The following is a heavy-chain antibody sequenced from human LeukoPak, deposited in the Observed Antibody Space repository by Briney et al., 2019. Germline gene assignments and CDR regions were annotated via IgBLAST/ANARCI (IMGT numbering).Heavy chain of an antibody. CDR2: IIPIFGTA. CDR1: GGTFSSYA. V-gene: IGHV1-69*13. Sequence: SVKVSCKASGGTFSSYAISWVRQAPGQGLEWMGGIIPIFGTANYAQKFQGRVTITADESTSTAYMELSSLRSEDTAVYYCASPVEGDIVVVPAASGAFDIWGQGTMVTVPS. CDR3: ASPVEGDIVVVPAASGAFDI. J-gene: IGHJ3*02. D-gene: IGHD2-2*01.